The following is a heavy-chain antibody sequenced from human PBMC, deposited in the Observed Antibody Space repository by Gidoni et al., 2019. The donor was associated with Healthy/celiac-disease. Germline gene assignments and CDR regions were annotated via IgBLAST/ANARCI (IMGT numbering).Heavy chain of an antibody. CDR2: IYHSGST. V-gene: IGHV4-4*02. CDR3: ARLWDSSGYLPGGIDY. D-gene: IGHD3-22*01. CDR1: GGSIRRSNW. Sequence: VQLQESGPGLVKPSGTLSLTCAVPGGSIRRSNWWSWVRQPPGKGLEWIGEIYHSGSTNYNPSLKSRVTISVDKSKNQFSLKLSSVTAADTAVYYCARLWDSSGYLPGGIDYWGQGTLVTVSS. J-gene: IGHJ4*02.